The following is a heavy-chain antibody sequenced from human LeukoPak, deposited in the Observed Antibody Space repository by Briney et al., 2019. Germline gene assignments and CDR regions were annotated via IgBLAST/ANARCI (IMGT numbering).Heavy chain of an antibody. D-gene: IGHD3-10*01. Sequence: GGSLRLSCAASGFTFSGYAMSWVRQAPGKGLDWVSAISGSGGSTYYADSVKGRFTISRDNSKNTLYLQMNSLRAEDTAVYYCAKDFVGYYGSGSYDYWGQGTLVTVSS. CDR1: GFTFSGYA. CDR2: ISGSGGST. CDR3: AKDFVGYYGSGSYDY. J-gene: IGHJ4*02. V-gene: IGHV3-23*01.